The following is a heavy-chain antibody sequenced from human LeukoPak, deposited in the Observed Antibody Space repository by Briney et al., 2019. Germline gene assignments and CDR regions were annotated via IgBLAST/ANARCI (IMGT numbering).Heavy chain of an antibody. D-gene: IGHD3-22*01. V-gene: IGHV5-51*01. CDR3: ARKGYYYDSSGYYHSAFDI. CDR1: GYSFTSYW. Sequence: GESLKISCKGSGYSFTSYWIGWVRQMPGKGLEWMGIIYPGDSDTRYSPSFQGQVTISADKSISTAYLQWSGLKASDTAMYYCARKGYYYDSSGYYHSAFDIWGQGTMVTVSS. J-gene: IGHJ3*02. CDR2: IYPGDSDT.